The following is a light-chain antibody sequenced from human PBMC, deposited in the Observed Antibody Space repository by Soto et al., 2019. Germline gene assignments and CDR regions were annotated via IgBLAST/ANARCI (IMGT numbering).Light chain of an antibody. CDR2: KAS. J-gene: IGKJ1*01. V-gene: IGKV1-5*03. CDR3: QHYNSYSEA. Sequence: DIQMTQSPSSLSASVGDRVTTTCRASQTISSWLAWYQQKPGKAPKLLIYKASTLKSGVPSRFSGSGSGTEFTLTISSLQPDDFETYFCQHYNSYSEAFGPVTK. CDR1: QTISSW.